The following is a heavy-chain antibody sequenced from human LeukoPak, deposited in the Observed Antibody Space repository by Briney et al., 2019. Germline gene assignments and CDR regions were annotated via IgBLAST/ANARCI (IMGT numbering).Heavy chain of an antibody. CDR2: INHSGST. J-gene: IGHJ3*02. V-gene: IGHV4-34*01. D-gene: IGHD1-26*01. CDR3: ARPRSYPAYNAFDI. Sequence: PSETLSLTCAVYGGSFSGHYWSWIRQPPGKGLEWIGEINHSGSTNYNPSLKSRVTISVDTSKNQFSLKLSSVTAADTAVYYCARPRSYPAYNAFDIWGQGTMVTVSS. CDR1: GGSFSGHY.